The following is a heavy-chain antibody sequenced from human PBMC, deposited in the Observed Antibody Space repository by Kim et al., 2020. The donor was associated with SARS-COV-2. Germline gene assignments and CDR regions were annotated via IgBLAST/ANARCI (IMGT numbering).Heavy chain of an antibody. V-gene: IGHV6-1*01. Sequence: SQTLSLTCAISGDSVSSNSAAWNWIRQSPSRGLEWLGRTYYRSKWYNDYAVSVKSRITINPDTSKNQFSLQLNSVTPEDTAVYYCAREVRHCSSTSCYTVYYYYGMDVWGQGTTVTVSS. D-gene: IGHD2-2*02. CDR2: TYYRSKWYN. CDR3: AREVRHCSSTSCYTVYYYYGMDV. CDR1: GDSVSSNSAA. J-gene: IGHJ6*02.